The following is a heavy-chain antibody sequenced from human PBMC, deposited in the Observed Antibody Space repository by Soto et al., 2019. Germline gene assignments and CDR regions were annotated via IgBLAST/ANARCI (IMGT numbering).Heavy chain of an antibody. V-gene: IGHV4-34*01. CDR3: ARGGRFLYYFDY. CDR2: INHSGST. J-gene: IGHJ4*02. D-gene: IGHD3-3*01. CDR1: GGSFSGYY. Sequence: SETLSLTCAVYGGSFSGYYWSWIRQPPGKGLEWIGEINHSGSTNYNPSLKSRVTISVDTSKNQFSLKLSSVTAADTAVYYCARGGRFLYYFDYWGQGTLVTVSS.